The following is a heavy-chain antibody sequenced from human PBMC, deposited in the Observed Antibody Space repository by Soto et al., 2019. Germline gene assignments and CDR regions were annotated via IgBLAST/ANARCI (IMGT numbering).Heavy chain of an antibody. J-gene: IGHJ6*01. CDR2: TWYDGSNK. D-gene: IGHD2-15*01. V-gene: IGHV3-33*01. Sequence: QVQLVESGGGVVQPGRSLRLSCAASGFTFSSFGMHWVRQAPGKGLEWVAVTWYDGSNKYYIDSVKGRFTISRDNSKNTLYLQMNSLRAEDTAVYYCARGSWHYYHGMDVW. CDR1: GFTFSSFG. CDR3: ARGSWHYYHGMDV.